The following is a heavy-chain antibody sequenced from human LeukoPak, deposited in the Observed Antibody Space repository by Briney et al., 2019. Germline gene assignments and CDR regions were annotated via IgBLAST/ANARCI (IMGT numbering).Heavy chain of an antibody. CDR2: INHSGST. CDR3: ARVSIFGARGFDY. J-gene: IGHJ4*02. CDR1: GGSFSGYY. V-gene: IGHV4-34*01. Sequence: SETLSLTCAVYGGSFSGYYWSWIRQPPGKGLEWIGEINHSGSTNYNPSLKSRVTISVDTSKNQFSLKLSSVTAADTAVYYCARVSIFGARGFDYWGQGTLVTVSS. D-gene: IGHD3-3*01.